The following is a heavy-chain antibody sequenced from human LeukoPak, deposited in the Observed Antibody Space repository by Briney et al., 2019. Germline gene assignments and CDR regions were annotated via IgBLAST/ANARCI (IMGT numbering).Heavy chain of an antibody. Sequence: GASVKVSCKASGYTFTSYGISWVRQAPGQGLEWLGWISAYSGNTKYARKVQGRVTLTTDTSTRIVYMELRSLRSDDTAVYYCARDGTFYSGSFSYYFDYWGQGTLVTVSS. CDR3: ARDGTFYSGSFSYYFDY. CDR2: ISAYSGNT. CDR1: GYTFTSYG. V-gene: IGHV1-18*01. J-gene: IGHJ4*02. D-gene: IGHD1-26*01.